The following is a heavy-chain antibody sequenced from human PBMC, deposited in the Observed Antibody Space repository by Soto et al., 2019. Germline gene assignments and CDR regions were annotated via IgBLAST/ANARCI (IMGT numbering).Heavy chain of an antibody. CDR2: IIPILGIA. V-gene: IGHV1-69*02. J-gene: IGHJ4*02. Sequence: QVQLVQSGAEVKKPGSSVKVSCKASGGTFSSYTISWVRQAPGQGLEWMRRIIPILGIANYAQKFQGRVTITADKSTSTDYMELSSLRSEDTAVYYCARAPRGGYDILTGYSYYFDYWGQGTLVTVSS. CDR3: ARAPRGGYDILTGYSYYFDY. CDR1: GGTFSSYT. D-gene: IGHD3-9*01.